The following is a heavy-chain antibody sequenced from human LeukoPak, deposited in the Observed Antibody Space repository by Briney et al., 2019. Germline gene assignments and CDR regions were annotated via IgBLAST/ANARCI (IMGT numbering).Heavy chain of an antibody. D-gene: IGHD5-18*01. Sequence: SETLSLTCTVSGGSISSSNYYWGWIRQPPGKGMEWIGSIFFSGTAYYNPSLKSRVTISVDKSKNQFSPKLSSVTAADTALYYCARSQFGYSYGSFSYWGRGTLVTVSS. CDR2: IFFSGTA. V-gene: IGHV4-39*01. CDR1: GGSISSSNYY. CDR3: ARSQFGYSYGSFSY. J-gene: IGHJ4*02.